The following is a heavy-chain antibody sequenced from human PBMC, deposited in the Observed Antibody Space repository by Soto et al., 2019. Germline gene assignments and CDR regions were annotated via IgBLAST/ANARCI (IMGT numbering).Heavy chain of an antibody. CDR1: GFTFSSYA. D-gene: IGHD5-18*01. CDR3: ARGGGYSYGYRGMDV. CDR2: ISSNGGST. V-gene: IGHV3-64*02. Sequence: ESGEGLVQPGGSLRLSCAASGFTFSSYAMHWVRQAPGKGLEYVSAISSNGGSTYYADSVKGRFTISRDNSKNTLYLQMGSLRAEDMAVYYCARGGGYSYGYRGMDVWGQGTTVTVSS. J-gene: IGHJ6*02.